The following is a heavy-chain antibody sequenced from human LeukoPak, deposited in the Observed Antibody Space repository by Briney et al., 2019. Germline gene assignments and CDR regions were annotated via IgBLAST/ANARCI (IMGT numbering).Heavy chain of an antibody. V-gene: IGHV3-23*01. CDR2: ISGSGRST. CDR1: GFTFNTSA. CDR3: AKGRGTRVYNWFDT. Sequence: RAGGSLRLSCAGSGFTFNTSAMSWVRQAPGKGLEWVSAISGSGRSTYYTDSVRGRFTISRDNSKNTLYLQMNSLRAEDTAVYFCAKGRGTRVYNWFDTWGQGILVTVSS. D-gene: IGHD1-26*01. J-gene: IGHJ5*02.